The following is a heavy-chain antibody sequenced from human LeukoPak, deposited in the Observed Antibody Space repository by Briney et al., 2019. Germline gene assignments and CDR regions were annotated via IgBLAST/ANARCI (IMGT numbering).Heavy chain of an antibody. J-gene: IGHJ4*02. CDR1: GFTFSSYS. Sequence: GGSLRLSCAASGFTFSSYSMNWVRQAPGKGLEGVSSLSDSSSYIYYPDSLKGRFTISRDNAKNSLYLQMNSLRAEDPAVYYCARGGGPGTYYLDYWGQGTLVTVSS. CDR3: ARGGGPGTYYLDY. CDR2: LSDSSSYI. V-gene: IGHV3-21*06. D-gene: IGHD3-10*01.